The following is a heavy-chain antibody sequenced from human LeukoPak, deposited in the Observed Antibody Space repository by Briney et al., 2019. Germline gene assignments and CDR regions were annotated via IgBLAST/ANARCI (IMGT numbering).Heavy chain of an antibody. CDR3: ARIVGWGGGDAYFDY. V-gene: IGHV4-59*12. D-gene: IGHD2-21*01. J-gene: IGHJ4*02. CDR1: GGSISSYY. Sequence: PSETLSLTCTVSGGSISSYYWSWIRQPPGKGLEWIGYIYYSGSTYYNPSLKSRVTISVDTSKNQFSLKLSSVTAADTAVYYCARIVGWGGGDAYFDYWGQGTLVTVSS. CDR2: IYYSGST.